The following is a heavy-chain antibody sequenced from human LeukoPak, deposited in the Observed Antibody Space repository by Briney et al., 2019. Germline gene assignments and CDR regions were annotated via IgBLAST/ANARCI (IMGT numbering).Heavy chain of an antibody. CDR1: GGSISSYY. Sequence: PSETLSLTCTVSGGSISSYYWSWIRQPPGKGLEWIGYIYYSGSTNYNPSLKSRVTISVDTSKNQFSLKLSSVTAADTAVYYCARDFWSGYFNDYYYGMDVWGQGTTVTVSS. J-gene: IGHJ6*02. D-gene: IGHD3-3*01. CDR3: ARDFWSGYFNDYYYGMDV. CDR2: IYYSGST. V-gene: IGHV4-59*12.